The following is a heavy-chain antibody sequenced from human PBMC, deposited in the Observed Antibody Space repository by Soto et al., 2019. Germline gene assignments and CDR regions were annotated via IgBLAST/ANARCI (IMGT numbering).Heavy chain of an antibody. CDR3: AKDQQLAYYYYYGMDV. CDR1: GFTFSSYG. CDR2: ISYDGSNK. D-gene: IGHD6-13*01. V-gene: IGHV3-30*18. J-gene: IGHJ6*02. Sequence: GGSLRLSCAASGFTFSSYGMHWVRQAPGKGLEWVAVISYDGSNKYYADSVKGRFTISRDNSKNTLYLQMNSLRAEDTAVYYCAKDQQLAYYYYYGMDVWGQGTTVTVSS.